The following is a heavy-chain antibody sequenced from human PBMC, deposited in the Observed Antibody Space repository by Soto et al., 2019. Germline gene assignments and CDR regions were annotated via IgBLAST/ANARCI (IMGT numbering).Heavy chain of an antibody. D-gene: IGHD2-15*01. V-gene: IGHV3-53*01. CDR1: GFIVTSDY. CDR3: ARGGDSCRGGRCSPPEFDP. CDR2: IFSGGNT. J-gene: IGHJ5*02. Sequence: EVQLVESGGGLIQPGKSLRLSCEASGFIVTSDYMSWVRQAPGKGLEWVSVIFSGGNTYYADSVKGRFTISRDYSKNTLFLQMNSLRAEDTAVYYGARGGDSCRGGRCSPPEFDPWGQGTLVPVSS.